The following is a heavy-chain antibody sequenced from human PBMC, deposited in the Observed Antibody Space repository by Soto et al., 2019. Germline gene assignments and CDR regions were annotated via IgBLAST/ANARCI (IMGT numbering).Heavy chain of an antibody. Sequence: GSLRLSCAASGLTFSSYSMNWVRQATGKRLEWVSSISSRSSDIYYADSVKGRFTISRDNAKKSLYLQMTSLRAEDTAVYYCAREVVTMVRGVIITGYYGMDVWGQGTTVTAP. CDR3: AREVVTMVRGVIITGYYGMDV. V-gene: IGHV3-21*01. CDR1: GLTFSSYS. CDR2: ISSRSSDI. J-gene: IGHJ6*02. D-gene: IGHD3-10*01.